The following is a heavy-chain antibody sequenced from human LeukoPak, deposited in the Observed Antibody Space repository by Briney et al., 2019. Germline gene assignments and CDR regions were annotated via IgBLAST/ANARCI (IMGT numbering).Heavy chain of an antibody. Sequence: ASVKVSCKASGYTFTSYDINWVRQATGQGLEWMGWMNPNSGNTGYAQKFQGRVTMTRNASISTAYMELSSLRSEDTAVYYCARGADSSSWYGDAFDIWGQGTMVAVSS. D-gene: IGHD6-13*01. J-gene: IGHJ3*02. CDR1: GYTFTSYD. CDR2: MNPNSGNT. CDR3: ARGADSSSWYGDAFDI. V-gene: IGHV1-8*01.